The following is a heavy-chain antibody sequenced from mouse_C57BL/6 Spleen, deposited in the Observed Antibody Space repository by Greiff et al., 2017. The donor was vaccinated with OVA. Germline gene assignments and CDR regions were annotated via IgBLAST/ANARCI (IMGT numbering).Heavy chain of an antibody. Sequence: QVQLQQPGAELVMPGASVKLSCKASGYTFTSYWMHWVKQRPGQGLEWIGEIDPSDSYTNYNQKFKGKSTLTVDKSSSTAYMQLSSLTSEDSAVYYCARRGYYGSSPDYWGQGTTLTVSS. D-gene: IGHD1-1*01. J-gene: IGHJ2*01. V-gene: IGHV1-69*01. CDR3: ARRGYYGSSPDY. CDR1: GYTFTSYW. CDR2: IDPSDSYT.